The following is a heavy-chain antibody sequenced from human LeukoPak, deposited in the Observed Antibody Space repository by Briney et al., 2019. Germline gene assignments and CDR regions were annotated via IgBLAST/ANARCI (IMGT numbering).Heavy chain of an antibody. Sequence: PSETLSLTCAVYGGSFSGYYWSWIRQPPGKGLEWIGEINHSGSTNYNPSLKSRVTISVDTSKNQFSLKLSSVTAADTAVYYCARGRLVGPPDAAMVPYFDYWGQGTLVTVSS. J-gene: IGHJ4*02. D-gene: IGHD5-18*01. CDR3: ARGRLVGPPDAAMVPYFDY. CDR1: GGSFSGYY. V-gene: IGHV4-34*01. CDR2: INHSGST.